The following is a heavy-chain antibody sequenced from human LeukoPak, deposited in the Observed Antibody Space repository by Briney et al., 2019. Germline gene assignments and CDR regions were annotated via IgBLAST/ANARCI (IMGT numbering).Heavy chain of an antibody. CDR1: GYTFTGYY. D-gene: IGHD6-13*01. CDR2: INPNSGGT. V-gene: IGHV1-2*02. Sequence: ASVKVSCKASGYTFTGYYMHWVRQAPGQGLEWMGWINPNSGGTNYAQKFQGRVTMIRDTSISTAYMELSRLRSDDTAVYYCARQSSSWYYFDYWGQGTLVTVSS. J-gene: IGHJ4*02. CDR3: ARQSSSWYYFDY.